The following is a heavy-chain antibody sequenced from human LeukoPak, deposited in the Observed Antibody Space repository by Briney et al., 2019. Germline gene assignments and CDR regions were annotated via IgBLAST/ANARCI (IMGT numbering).Heavy chain of an antibody. J-gene: IGHJ4*02. Sequence: GASVKVSCKASGYIFTSYVLHWVRQAPGQGLEWMGWINTNTGNPTYAQGFTGRFVFSLDTSVSTAYLQISSLKADDTAMYYCARGDYETHGYQTRWGQGNLVTVSS. CDR2: INTNTGNP. CDR1: GYIFTSYV. V-gene: IGHV7-4-1*02. CDR3: ARGDYETHGYQTR. D-gene: IGHD3-22*01.